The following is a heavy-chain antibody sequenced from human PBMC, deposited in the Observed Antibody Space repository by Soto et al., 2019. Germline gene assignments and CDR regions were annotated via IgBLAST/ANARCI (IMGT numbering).Heavy chain of an antibody. D-gene: IGHD3-10*01. Sequence: EVQLVESGGGLVKPGGSLRLSCAASGFTFSSYSMNWVRQAPGKGLEWVSSISSSSSYIYYADSVKGRFTISRDNAKNSLYLQMNSLRAEDTAVYYCARDRITMVRGRYYFDYWGQGTLVTVSS. V-gene: IGHV3-21*01. CDR3: ARDRITMVRGRYYFDY. CDR2: ISSSSSYI. CDR1: GFTFSSYS. J-gene: IGHJ4*02.